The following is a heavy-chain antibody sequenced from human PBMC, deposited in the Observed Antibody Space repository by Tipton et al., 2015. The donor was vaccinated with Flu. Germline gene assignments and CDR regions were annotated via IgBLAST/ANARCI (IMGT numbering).Heavy chain of an antibody. CDR1: AVSMNNYY. J-gene: IGHJ5*02. CDR2: ISASGITT. Sequence: GLVKPSETLSLTCTVSAVSMNNYYWSWIRQPAGKGLEWIGRISASGITTNYNPSLRSRVTMSVDTSKNQFSLNLSFVTAADTAVYYCARDRYAGSSNWFDPWGQGTLVTVSS. CDR3: ARDRYAGSSNWFDP. V-gene: IGHV4-4*07. D-gene: IGHD4-23*01.